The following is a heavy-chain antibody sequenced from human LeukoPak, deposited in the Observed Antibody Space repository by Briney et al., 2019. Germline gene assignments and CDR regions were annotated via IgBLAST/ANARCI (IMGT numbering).Heavy chain of an antibody. CDR2: ISGSGSMT. Sequence: PGGSLRLSCAGSGITFRIYAMTWVRQAPGKGLEWVSAISGSGSMTYYADSVKGRFTISRDKSNNTLYLQMNSLRAEDTALYYCAKTGDYFDSTDYYRPDAFGIWGQGTMVTVSS. CDR1: GITFRIYA. V-gene: IGHV3-23*01. CDR3: AKTGDYFDSTDYYRPDAFGI. J-gene: IGHJ3*02. D-gene: IGHD3-22*01.